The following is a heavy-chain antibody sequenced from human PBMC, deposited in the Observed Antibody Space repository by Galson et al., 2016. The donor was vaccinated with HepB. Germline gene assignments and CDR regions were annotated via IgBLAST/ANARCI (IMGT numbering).Heavy chain of an antibody. CDR1: GYTFFRHT. D-gene: IGHD2-15*01. CDR2: VSAYNGNT. V-gene: IGHV1-18*04. J-gene: IGHJ4*02. Sequence: SVKVSCKASGYTFFRHTISWVRQAPGQGLEWLGWVSAYNGNTDYAQNVRDRVALTTDTSTTTAFMELRDLKSDDTAIYYCARGGDKASLHLDFWGQGTLVTVSS. CDR3: ARGGDKASLHLDF.